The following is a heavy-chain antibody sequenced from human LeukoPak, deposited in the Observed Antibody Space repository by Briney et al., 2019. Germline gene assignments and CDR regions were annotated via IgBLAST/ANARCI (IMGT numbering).Heavy chain of an antibody. J-gene: IGHJ4*02. Sequence: GGSLRLSCAASGFTFSSNAMSWVRQAPGKGLEWVSVITGNGGSTYYADSVRGRFTVSRDTSRNTLFLEMNSLRAEDTAIYYCAKRGGESSGWGPFGYWGQGTLVTVSS. D-gene: IGHD6-19*01. V-gene: IGHV3-23*01. CDR3: AKRGGESSGWGPFGY. CDR1: GFTFSSNA. CDR2: ITGNGGST.